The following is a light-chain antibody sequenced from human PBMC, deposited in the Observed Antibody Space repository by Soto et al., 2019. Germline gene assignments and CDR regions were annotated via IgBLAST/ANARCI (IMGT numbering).Light chain of an antibody. J-gene: IGLJ2*01. V-gene: IGLV4-69*01. CDR1: SGHSSYA. CDR2: LNSAGSH. Sequence: QLVLTQSPSASASLGASVKLTCTLSSGHSSYAIAWHQQHPEKGPRYLMKLNSAGSHSKGDGIPDRFSGSSSGAERYLTISSLQSEDEADYYCQTWGTGIQVFGGGTKVTV. CDR3: QTWGTGIQV.